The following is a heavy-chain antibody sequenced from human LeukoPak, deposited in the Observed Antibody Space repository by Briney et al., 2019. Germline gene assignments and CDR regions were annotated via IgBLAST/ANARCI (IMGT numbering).Heavy chain of an antibody. CDR2: MYYSGST. D-gene: IGHD3-10*01. Sequence: PSETLSLTCTVSGDSIGSSSSYWGWIRQPPGKGLEWIGSMYYSGSTFYNPSLKSRVTISVDTSKNQFSLILSSVTAADTAVYFCARARLSIVRGITNFDYWGQGTVVTVSS. CDR1: GDSIGSSSSY. J-gene: IGHJ4*02. V-gene: IGHV4-39*01. CDR3: ARARLSIVRGITNFDY.